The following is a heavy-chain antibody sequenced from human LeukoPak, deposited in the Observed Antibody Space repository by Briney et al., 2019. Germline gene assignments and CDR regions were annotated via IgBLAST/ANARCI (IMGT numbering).Heavy chain of an antibody. J-gene: IGHJ4*02. V-gene: IGHV4-34*01. Sequence: SETLSLTCAVYGGSFSGYYWSWIRQPPGEGLEWIGEINHSGSTNYNPSLKSRVTISVDTSKNQFSLKLSSVTAADTAVYYCARHCRAVLVVPVARGDYFDYLGQGTLVTVSS. CDR2: INHSGST. CDR1: GGSFSGYY. D-gene: IGHD2-2*01. CDR3: ARHCRAVLVVPVARGDYFDY.